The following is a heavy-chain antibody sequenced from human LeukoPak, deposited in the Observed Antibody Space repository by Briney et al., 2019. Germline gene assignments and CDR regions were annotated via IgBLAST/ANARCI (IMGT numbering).Heavy chain of an antibody. CDR2: ISGSGDST. J-gene: IGHJ4*02. Sequence: QPGGSLRLSCAASGFTFSNYAMSWVRQAPGKGLEWVSAISGSGDSTYYADSVKGRFTISRDNSKNTLYLQMNSLRAEDTAIYYCAKELLKWELSVIVDYWGQGTLVTVSS. D-gene: IGHD1-26*01. CDR3: AKELLKWELSVIVDY. CDR1: GFTFSNYA. V-gene: IGHV3-23*01.